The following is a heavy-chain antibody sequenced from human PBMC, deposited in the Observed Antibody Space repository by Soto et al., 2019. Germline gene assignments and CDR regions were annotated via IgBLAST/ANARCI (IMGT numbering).Heavy chain of an antibody. CDR1: GFTFSRHW. V-gene: IGHV3-7*01. D-gene: IGHD6-13*01. J-gene: IGHJ4*02. CDR3: ASGYSSSPLFEDYFDY. CDR2: INPDGSEK. Sequence: GGSLRLSCAASGFTFSRHWMTWVRQAPGKGLEWVANINPDGSEKFSVDSVKGRFTISRDNAKNSLYLQMNSLRAEDTAVYFCASGYSSSPLFEDYFDYWGQGALVTVSS.